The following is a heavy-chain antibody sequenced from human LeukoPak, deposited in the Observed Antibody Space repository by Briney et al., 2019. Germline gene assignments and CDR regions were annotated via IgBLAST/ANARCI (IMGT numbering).Heavy chain of an antibody. Sequence: SETLSLTCTVSGGSINSYYWSWLRQPPGKGLEWIGYVYYNGDTNYNPSLKSRVTISVDTSKSQFSLKLSSVTAADTAVYYCVREFKTYYYDSSGYTGGFDYWGQGTLVTVSS. V-gene: IGHV4-59*12. CDR1: GGSINSYY. CDR2: VYYNGDT. CDR3: VREFKTYYYDSSGYTGGFDY. J-gene: IGHJ4*02. D-gene: IGHD3-22*01.